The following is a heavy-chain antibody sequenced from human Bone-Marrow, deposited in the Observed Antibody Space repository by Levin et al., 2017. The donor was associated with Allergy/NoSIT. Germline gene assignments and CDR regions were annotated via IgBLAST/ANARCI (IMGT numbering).Heavy chain of an antibody. J-gene: IGHJ6*02. CDR2: IYPNDSDR. V-gene: IGHV5-51*01. CDR1: GYSFSTYW. CDR3: ARSAPGDSSFFYHYYGMDV. Sequence: GGSLRLSCKASGYSFSTYWIAWVRQMPGKGLEWMGIIYPNDSDRRYSPSFQGHVTISADTSMNTAYLQWSSLKASDNAIYYCARSAPGDSSFFYHYYGMDVWGQGTTVTVSS. D-gene: IGHD6-6*01.